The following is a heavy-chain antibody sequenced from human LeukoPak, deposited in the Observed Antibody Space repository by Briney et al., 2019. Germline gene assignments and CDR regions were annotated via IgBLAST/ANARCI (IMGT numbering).Heavy chain of an antibody. CDR3: ARDLNRRVFPDY. CDR1: GFTLSSYW. Sequence: PGGSLRLSCAASGFTLSSYWMHWVRQAPGKGLVWVSRINSDGSDTIYGDSVKGRFTISRDNAKNTLYLQMDSLRAEDTAVYYWARDLNRRVFPDYWGQGTLVTVSS. CDR2: INSDGSDT. V-gene: IGHV3-74*01. J-gene: IGHJ4*02.